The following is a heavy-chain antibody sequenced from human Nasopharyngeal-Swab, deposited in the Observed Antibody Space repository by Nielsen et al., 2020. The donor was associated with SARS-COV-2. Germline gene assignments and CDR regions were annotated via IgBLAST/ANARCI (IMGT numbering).Heavy chain of an antibody. Sequence: ASVKVSCKASGYTFTSYDINWVRQATGQGLEWMGWMNPNSGNTGYAQKFQGRVTMTRNTSISTAYMELSSLRSEDTAVYYCARLVFHLVRRIATNYWYFDLWGRGTLVTVSS. CDR2: MNPNSGNT. D-gene: IGHD6-6*01. J-gene: IGHJ2*01. CDR1: GYTFTSYD. V-gene: IGHV1-8*01. CDR3: ARLVFHLVRRIATNYWYFDL.